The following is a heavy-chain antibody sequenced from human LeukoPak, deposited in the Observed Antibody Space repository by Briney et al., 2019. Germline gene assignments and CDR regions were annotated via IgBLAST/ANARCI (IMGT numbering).Heavy chain of an antibody. V-gene: IGHV1-18*01. J-gene: IGHJ4*02. CDR1: GYTFTSYG. Sequence: ASVKVSCKASGYTFTSYGVSWVRQAPGQGLEWMGWISAYNGYTNYAQKLQDRVTMTTDTSTSTAYMELRSLRSDDTAVYYCARDRGSGSYFDYWGQGTLVTVSS. CDR2: ISAYNGYT. CDR3: ARDRGSGSYFDY. D-gene: IGHD1-26*01.